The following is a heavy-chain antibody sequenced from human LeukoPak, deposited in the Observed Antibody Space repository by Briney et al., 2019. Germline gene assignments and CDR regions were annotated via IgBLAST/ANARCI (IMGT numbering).Heavy chain of an antibody. Sequence: SETPSLTCTVSGGSIGSYYWTWNRQPPGKGLEWIGYTYYSGSTNYNPSLKSRVTISVDTSKKQFSLNLSSVTAADTAVYYCARWVTASSIDYWGQGTLVTVSS. V-gene: IGHV4-59*08. CDR1: GGSIGSYY. CDR2: TYYSGST. CDR3: ARWVTASSIDY. J-gene: IGHJ4*02. D-gene: IGHD6-6*01.